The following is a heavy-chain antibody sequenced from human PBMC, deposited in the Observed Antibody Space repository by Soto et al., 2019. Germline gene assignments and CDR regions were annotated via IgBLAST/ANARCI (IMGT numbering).Heavy chain of an antibody. J-gene: IGHJ4*02. D-gene: IGHD1-1*01. V-gene: IGHV1-18*01. CDR3: ARGRYGDH. CDR1: GYTFTSYG. CDR2: ISAHNGNT. Sequence: QVHLVQSGAEVKKPGASVKVSCKASGYTFTSYGITWVRQAPGQGLEWMGWISAHNGNTDYAQKLQGRVIVTRDTSTSTAYMELRSPISDDTAVYYCARGRYGDHWGQGALVTVSS.